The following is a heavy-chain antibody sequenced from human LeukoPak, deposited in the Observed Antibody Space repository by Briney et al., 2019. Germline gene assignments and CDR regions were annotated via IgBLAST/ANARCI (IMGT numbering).Heavy chain of an antibody. V-gene: IGHV4-59*01. CDR2: IYYGGST. J-gene: IGHJ4*02. CDR3: ARGGNYGSGNGGFDY. Sequence: SETLSLTCTVSGGPISSYYWSWIRQPPGKGLEWIGYIYYGGSTNYNPSLKSRVTISVDTSKNQFSLKLSSVTAADTAVYYCARGGNYGSGNGGFDYWGQGTLVTVSS. D-gene: IGHD3-10*01. CDR1: GGPISSYY.